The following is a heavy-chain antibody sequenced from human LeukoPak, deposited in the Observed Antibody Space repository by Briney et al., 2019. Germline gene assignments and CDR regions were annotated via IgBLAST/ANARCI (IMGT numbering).Heavy chain of an antibody. Sequence: ASVKVSCKASGYTFTGYGISWVRQAPGQGLEWMGWISAYNGNTNYAQKLQGRVTMTTDTSTSTAYMELRSLRSDDTAVYYCAREYVYGVAATPPLDYWGQGTLVTVSS. V-gene: IGHV1-18*04. CDR3: AREYVYGVAATPPLDY. CDR2: ISAYNGNT. D-gene: IGHD2-15*01. J-gene: IGHJ4*02. CDR1: GYTFTGYG.